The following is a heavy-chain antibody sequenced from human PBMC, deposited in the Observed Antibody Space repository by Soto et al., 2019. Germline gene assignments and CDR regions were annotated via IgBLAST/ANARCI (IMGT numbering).Heavy chain of an antibody. V-gene: IGHV1-3*01. CDR1: GYTFTSYA. J-gene: IGHJ4*02. CDR2: INAGNGNT. CDR3: ARGPSYSDSYFDY. Sequence: ASVKVSCKASGYTFTSYAMHWVRQAPGQRLEWMGWINAGNGNTKYSQKFQGRVTITRDTSASTAYMELNSLRLEDTAVYYCARGPSYSDSYFDYWGQGTLVTVSS. D-gene: IGHD4-17*01.